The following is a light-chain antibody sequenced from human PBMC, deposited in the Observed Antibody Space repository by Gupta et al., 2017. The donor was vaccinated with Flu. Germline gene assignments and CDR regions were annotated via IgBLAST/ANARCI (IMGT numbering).Light chain of an antibody. Sequence: PSTLSASVGDRVTITCRASQSISSWLAWYQQKPGKAPKLLIYKASSLESGVPSRFSGSGSGTEFTLTISSLQPDDFATYYCQQYNSYQGTFGQGTKVEIK. CDR3: QQYNSYQGT. CDR1: QSISSW. J-gene: IGKJ1*01. CDR2: KAS. V-gene: IGKV1-5*03.